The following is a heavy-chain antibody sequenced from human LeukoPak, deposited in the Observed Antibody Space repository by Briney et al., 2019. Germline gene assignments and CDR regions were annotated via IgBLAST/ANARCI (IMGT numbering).Heavy chain of an antibody. V-gene: IGHV3-30*02. CDR3: ARDKQVGATTGSWFDP. CDR2: IRYDGSSK. Sequence: PGGTLRLSCAASGVTFSGAARHWVRQASGKGLEWVAFIRYDGSSKYYAEPVKARFTSSRDNAKNSLYLQLNSLSAEDTALYHCARDKQVGATTGSWFDPWGQGTLVTVSS. CDR1: GVTFSGAA. D-gene: IGHD1-26*01. J-gene: IGHJ5*02.